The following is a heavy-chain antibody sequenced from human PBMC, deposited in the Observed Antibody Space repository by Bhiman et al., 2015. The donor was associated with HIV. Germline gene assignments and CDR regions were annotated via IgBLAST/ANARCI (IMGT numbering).Heavy chain of an antibody. Sequence: QVQLVESGGGVVQPGRSLWLSCAASGFTFSSYAMHWVVVISYDGTNKYYADSVKGRFTISRDNSENTLYLQMNSLRAEDTAVYYCARERDYYGSGSYVPLYYMDVWGKGTTVTVSS. CDR3: ARERDYYGSGSYVPLYYMDV. D-gene: IGHD3-10*01. CDR2: ISYDGTNK. V-gene: IGHV3-30*01. J-gene: IGHJ6*03. CDR1: GFTFSSYA.